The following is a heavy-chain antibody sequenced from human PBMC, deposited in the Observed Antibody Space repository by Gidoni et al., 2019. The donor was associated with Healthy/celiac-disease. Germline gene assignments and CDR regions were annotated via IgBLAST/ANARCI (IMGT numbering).Heavy chain of an antibody. D-gene: IGHD6-13*01. CDR2: IWYDGSNK. J-gene: IGHJ6*02. Sequence: QVQLVESGGGVVQPGRSLRLSCAASGFTFRRYGMHWVRQAPGKGLEWVAVIWYDGSNKYYADSVKGRFTISRDNSKNTLYLQMNSLRAEDTAVYYCASAVDLGQQLVRLNYYYYGMDVWGQGTTVTVSS. CDR1: GFTFRRYG. CDR3: ASAVDLGQQLVRLNYYYYGMDV. V-gene: IGHV3-33*01.